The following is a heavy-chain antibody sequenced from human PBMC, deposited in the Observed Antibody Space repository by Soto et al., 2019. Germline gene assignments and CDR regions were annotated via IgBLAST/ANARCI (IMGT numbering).Heavy chain of an antibody. CDR3: AIPKGGDHIFDP. D-gene: IGHD2-21*02. V-gene: IGHV4-39*01. Sequence: PSETLSLTCTVSGGSISSSSYYWGWIRQPPGKGLEWIGSIYYSGSTYYNPSLKSRVTISVDTSKNQFSLKLSSVTAADTAVYYCAIPKGGDHIFDPWGQGTLVTVYS. CDR2: IYYSGST. J-gene: IGHJ5*02. CDR1: GGSISSSSYY.